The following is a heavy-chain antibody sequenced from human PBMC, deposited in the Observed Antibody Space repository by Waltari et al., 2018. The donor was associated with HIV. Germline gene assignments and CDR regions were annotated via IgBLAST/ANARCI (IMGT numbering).Heavy chain of an antibody. D-gene: IGHD3-10*01. J-gene: IGHJ4*02. V-gene: IGHV3-23*01. CDR1: GFTFSSSG. Sequence: EVQLLESGGGLVQPGGSLRLSCAASGFTFSSSGMSWVRQAPGKGVEWVSHIRGSGGRTYYADSVKGRFTISRDNSKNTLYLQMNSLRVEDTALYYCAKDLRLAQVGDYWGQGTLVTVSS. CDR2: IRGSGGRT. CDR3: AKDLRLAQVGDY.